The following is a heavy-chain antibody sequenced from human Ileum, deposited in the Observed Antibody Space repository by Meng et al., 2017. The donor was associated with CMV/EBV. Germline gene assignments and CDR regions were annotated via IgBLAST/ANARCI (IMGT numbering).Heavy chain of an antibody. CDR1: GGSMSGYY. CDR2: IYVSVST. CDR3: AREVDVDGAVPQKGGYYYDY. V-gene: IGHV4-4*07. Sequence: QVHRPESGQGLWKPSETLSLTCSVSGGSMSGYYWGWIRQPAGKGLEWIGRIYVSVSTDYNPSLKSRATMSVDTSKKQFSLRLTSVTAADTAVYFCAREVDVDGAVPQKGGYYYDYWGQGILVTVSS. J-gene: IGHJ4*02. D-gene: IGHD3-3*01.